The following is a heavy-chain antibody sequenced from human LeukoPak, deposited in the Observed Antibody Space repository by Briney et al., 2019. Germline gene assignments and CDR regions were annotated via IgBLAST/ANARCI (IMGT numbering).Heavy chain of an antibody. J-gene: IGHJ4*02. CDR2: IKQDGSDK. CDR1: GFTFSNYW. V-gene: IGHV3-7*01. D-gene: IGHD6-19*01. CDR3: ARVQGSSGPGIFDY. Sequence: GGSLRLSCAASGFTFSNYWMSWVRQAPGKGLEWVANIKQDGSDKYYVDSVKGRFTISRDNAKISLYLQVNSLRAEDTAVYYCARVQGSSGPGIFDYWGQGTLVTVSS.